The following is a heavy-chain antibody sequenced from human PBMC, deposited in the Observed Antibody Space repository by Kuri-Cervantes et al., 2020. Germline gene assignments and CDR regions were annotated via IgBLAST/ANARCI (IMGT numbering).Heavy chain of an antibody. CDR1: GYTFTSYA. Sequence: ASVKVSCKASGYTFTSYAMNWVRQAPGQGLEWMGWINTNTGNPTYAQGFTGRFVFSLDTSVSTAYLQISSLKAEDTAVYYCASSSGSWGGSAFDIWGHPPMVTVSS. V-gene: IGHV7-4-1*02. CDR2: INTNTGNP. J-gene: IGHJ3*02. CDR3: ASSSGSWGGSAFDI. D-gene: IGHD1-26*01.